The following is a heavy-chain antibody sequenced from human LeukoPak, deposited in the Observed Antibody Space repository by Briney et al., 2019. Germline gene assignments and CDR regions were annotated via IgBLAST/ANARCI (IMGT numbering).Heavy chain of an antibody. CDR2: ISSSSSYI. J-gene: IGHJ4*02. V-gene: IGHV3-21*01. CDR1: GFTFSSYS. CDR3: ARPYSSSSPVDY. Sequence: GGSLRLSCAASGFTFSSYSMNWVRQAPGKGLEWVSSISSSSSYIYYADSVEGRFTISRDNAKNSLYLQMNSLRAEDTAVYYCARPYSSSSPVDYWGQGTLVTVSS. D-gene: IGHD6-6*01.